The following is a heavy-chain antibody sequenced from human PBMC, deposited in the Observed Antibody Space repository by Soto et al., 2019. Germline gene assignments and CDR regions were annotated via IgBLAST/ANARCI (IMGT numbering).Heavy chain of an antibody. V-gene: IGHV3-30*18. Sequence: QVQLVESGGGVVQPGRSLRLSCAASGFTFSSYGMHWVRQAPGKGLEWVAVISYDGSNKYYADSVKGRFTISRDNSKNTLYLQMNSLSAEDTAVYYCAKGRALRWLQSILDYWGQGTLVTVSS. J-gene: IGHJ4*02. D-gene: IGHD5-12*01. CDR1: GFTFSSYG. CDR2: ISYDGSNK. CDR3: AKGRALRWLQSILDY.